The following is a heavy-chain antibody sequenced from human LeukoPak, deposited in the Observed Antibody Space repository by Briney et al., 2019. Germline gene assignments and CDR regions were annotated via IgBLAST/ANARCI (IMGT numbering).Heavy chain of an antibody. V-gene: IGHV4-59*12. CDR3: ARDGTTVTTLVY. J-gene: IGHJ4*02. Sequence: SETLSLTCTVSGGSISSYYWSWIRQPPGKGLEWIGYIYYSGSTNYNPSLKSRVTISVDKSKNQFSLKLSSVTAADTAVYYCARDGTTVTTLVYWGQGTLVTVSS. CDR2: IYYSGST. D-gene: IGHD4-17*01. CDR1: GGSISSYY.